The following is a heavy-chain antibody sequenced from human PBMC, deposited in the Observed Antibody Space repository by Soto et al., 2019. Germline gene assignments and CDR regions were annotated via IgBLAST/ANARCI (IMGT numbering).Heavy chain of an antibody. CDR3: AKEGKRRRGPAY. CDR1: GFIFSNYV. D-gene: IGHD3-10*01. CDR2: ISGTGGST. V-gene: IGHV3-23*04. Sequence: EVQLVESGGGLVQPGGSLRLSCAASGFIFSNYVLSWVRQAPGKGLEWVSDISGTGGSTYYADSVKGRFTISRDNSKNRLYVQKDSVRVEDTDVYYCAKEGKRRRGPAYGGKEPLVTVPS. J-gene: IGHJ4*02.